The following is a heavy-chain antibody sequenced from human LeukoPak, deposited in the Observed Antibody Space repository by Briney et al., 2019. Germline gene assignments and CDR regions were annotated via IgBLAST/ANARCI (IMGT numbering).Heavy chain of an antibody. D-gene: IGHD3-10*01. J-gene: IGHJ1*01. V-gene: IGHV1-18*01. CDR1: GYTFTSYG. Sequence: ASVKVSFEASGYTFTSYGISWVRQAPGQGLEWMGWISAYNGNANYAQKLQGRVTMTTDTSTSTAYMELRSLRSDDTAVYYCARGSDYYGSGSYYPAEYFQHWGQGTLVTVSS. CDR2: ISAYNGNA. CDR3: ARGSDYYGSGSYYPAEYFQH.